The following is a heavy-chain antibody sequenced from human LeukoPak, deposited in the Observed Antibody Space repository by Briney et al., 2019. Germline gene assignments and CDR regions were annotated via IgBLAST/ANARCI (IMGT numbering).Heavy chain of an antibody. V-gene: IGHV1-24*01. J-gene: IGHJ4*02. CDR3: ATGGLYDLLDY. CDR2: FEPADGEI. CDR1: GYTLTELS. D-gene: IGHD3-9*01. Sequence: ASVKVSCKVSGYTLTELSMHWVRQAPGKGLEWMGGFEPADGEIIYAQKFQGRGTMTEDTSTDTAFMELRSLRSEDTAVYYCATGGLYDLLDYWGQGTLVTVSS.